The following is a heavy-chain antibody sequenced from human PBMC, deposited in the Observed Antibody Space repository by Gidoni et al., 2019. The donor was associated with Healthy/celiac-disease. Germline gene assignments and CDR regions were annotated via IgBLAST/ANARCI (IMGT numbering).Heavy chain of an antibody. V-gene: IGHV3-48*02. D-gene: IGHD3-10*01. Sequence: EVQLVESGGGLVQPGGSLRLSCADYGFTFSSYRMNWVRQAPGKGLELVSYIISSISTIYYADSVKGRFTISRDNSKNSLYLQMNSLRDEYTAVYYCARDSRLSFGELYFDYWGQGTLVT. CDR3: ARDSRLSFGELYFDY. CDR1: GFTFSSYR. J-gene: IGHJ4*02. CDR2: IISSISTI.